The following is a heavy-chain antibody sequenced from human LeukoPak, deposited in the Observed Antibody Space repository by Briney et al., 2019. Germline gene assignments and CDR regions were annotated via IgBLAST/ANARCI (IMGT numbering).Heavy chain of an antibody. J-gene: IGHJ4*02. D-gene: IGHD6-6*01. Sequence: GGSLRLSCAASGFTFSTYYMHWVRQAPGKGPEWVSFISGGSSYIYYTDSVKGRFTISRDNAKNSLFLQMNSLRDEDTAVYYGASGFSSSPYFDYWGQGTLVTVSS. CDR3: ASGFSSSPYFDY. CDR1: GFTFSTYY. CDR2: ISGGSSYI. V-gene: IGHV3-21*01.